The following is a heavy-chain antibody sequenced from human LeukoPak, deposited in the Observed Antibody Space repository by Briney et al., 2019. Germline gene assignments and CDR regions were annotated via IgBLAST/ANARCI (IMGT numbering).Heavy chain of an antibody. Sequence: GESLKISCKGSGYSFTSYWIGWVRQMPGKGLVWMGIIYPGDSDTRYSPSFQGQVTISADKSISTAYLQWSSLKASDTAMYYCARLVDTAMAGGYYFDYWGQGTLVTVSS. CDR2: IYPGDSDT. D-gene: IGHD5-18*01. CDR1: GYSFTSYW. CDR3: ARLVDTAMAGGYYFDY. J-gene: IGHJ4*02. V-gene: IGHV5-51*01.